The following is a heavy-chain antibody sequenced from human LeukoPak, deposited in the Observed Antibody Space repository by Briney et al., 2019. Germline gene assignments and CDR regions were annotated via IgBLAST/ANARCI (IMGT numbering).Heavy chain of an antibody. Sequence: PGGSLRLSCAASGFTFSSYAMSWVRQAPGKGLEWVSAISGSGGSTYYADSVKGRFTISRDNSKNTLYLQMNSLRAEDTAVYYCANSPPTYYYGSGSSKDYWGQGTLVTVSS. J-gene: IGHJ4*02. D-gene: IGHD3-10*01. CDR2: ISGSGGST. CDR1: GFTFSSYA. V-gene: IGHV3-23*01. CDR3: ANSPPTYYYGSGSSKDY.